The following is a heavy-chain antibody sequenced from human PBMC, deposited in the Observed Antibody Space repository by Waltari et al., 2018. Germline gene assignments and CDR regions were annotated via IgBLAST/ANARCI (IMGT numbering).Heavy chain of an antibody. CDR3: ALDTGALWMDV. D-gene: IGHD2-21*01. J-gene: IGHJ6*02. V-gene: IGHV1-46*01. CDR1: EYTFTSSY. Sequence: QVQLVQSGAEVKKPGASVKISCKTSEYTFTSSYIHWVRQAPGQGLEWMGIINPRGGSTIYARKFQGRVTMTRDTSTSTGDMELSSLRSDDTAVYYYALDTGALWMDVWGQGTTVTVSS. CDR2: INPRGGST.